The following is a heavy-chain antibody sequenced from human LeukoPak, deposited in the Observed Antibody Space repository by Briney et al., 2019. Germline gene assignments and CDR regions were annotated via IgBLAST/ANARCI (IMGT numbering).Heavy chain of an antibody. Sequence: PGGSLRLSCAASGFTFSSYAMSWVRQAPRKGLEWVSAISGSGGSTYYADSVKGRFTISRDNSKNTLYLQMNSLRAEDTAVYYCASGGDYAGVAALFRHWGQGSLVTVSS. CDR2: ISGSGGST. J-gene: IGHJ4*02. CDR3: ASGGDYAGVAALFRH. CDR1: GFTFSSYA. D-gene: IGHD4-17*01. V-gene: IGHV3-23*01.